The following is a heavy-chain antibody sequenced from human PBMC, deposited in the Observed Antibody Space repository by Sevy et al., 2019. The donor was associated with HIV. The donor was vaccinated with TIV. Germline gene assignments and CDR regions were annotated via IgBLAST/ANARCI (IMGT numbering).Heavy chain of an antibody. V-gene: IGHV3-30-3*01. CDR3: SRDYIIMINLGGYKDI. CDR2: ISYDGSKK. Sequence: GGSVRLSCVASGFTNFRSYTMHWVRQAPGKGLEWVSVISYDGSKKYYADSVKDRFTISSDDSKKTLYLQMNSLRPEDTALYYCSRDYIIMINLGGYKDIWGHGRMVTVSS. J-gene: IGHJ3*02. D-gene: IGHD3-16*01. CDR1: GFTNFRSYT.